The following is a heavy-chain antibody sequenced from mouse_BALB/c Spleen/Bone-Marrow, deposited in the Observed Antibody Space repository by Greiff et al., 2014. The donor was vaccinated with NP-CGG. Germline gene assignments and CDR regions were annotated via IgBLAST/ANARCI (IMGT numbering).Heavy chain of an antibody. CDR2: INSNGGST. V-gene: IGHV5-6-3*01. CDR1: GFTFSSYG. Sequence: EVKLVESGGGLVQPGGSLKLSCAASGFTFSSYGMSWVRQTPDRRLELVATINSNGGSTYYPDSVKGRFTISRDNAKNTLYLQMSSLKSEDTAMYYCARDYYGSSDYWGQGTTLTFSS. CDR3: ARDYYGSSDY. J-gene: IGHJ2*01. D-gene: IGHD1-1*01.